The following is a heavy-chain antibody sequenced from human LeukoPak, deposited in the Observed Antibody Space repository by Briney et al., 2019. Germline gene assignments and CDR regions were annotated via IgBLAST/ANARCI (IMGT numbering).Heavy chain of an antibody. V-gene: IGHV1-8*01. Sequence: GASVKVSCKASEYTFTSFDINWVRQATGQGLEWMGWMNPNSGNTGYAQKFQGRVTMTRNTSISIAYMELSSLRSEDTAVYYCARGLYCTNGECRDYWGQGTLVTVSS. J-gene: IGHJ4*02. CDR1: EYTFTSFD. D-gene: IGHD2-8*01. CDR3: ARGLYCTNGECRDY. CDR2: MNPNSGNT.